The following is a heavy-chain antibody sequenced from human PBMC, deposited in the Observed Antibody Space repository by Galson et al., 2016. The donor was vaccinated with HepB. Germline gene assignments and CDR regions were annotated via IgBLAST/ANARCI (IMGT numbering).Heavy chain of an antibody. CDR3: AGPDSGYEKDAFDM. CDR1: GFKFSIYW. CDR2: IKQDGSQK. Sequence: SLRLSCAASGFKFSIYWMSWVRQAPGKGLEWVANIKQDGSQKNYVDSVKGRFTISRDNDKESLYLQMNSLRVEDTAVYYCAGPDSGYEKDAFDMGGQGTMVTVSS. J-gene: IGHJ3*02. D-gene: IGHD5-12*01. V-gene: IGHV3-7*01.